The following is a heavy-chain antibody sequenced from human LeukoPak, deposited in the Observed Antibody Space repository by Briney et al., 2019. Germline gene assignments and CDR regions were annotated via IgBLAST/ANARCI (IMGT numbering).Heavy chain of an antibody. Sequence: GASEKVSXKASGYTFTGYYMHWVRQAPGQGLEWMGRINPNSGGTNYAQKFQGRVTMTRDTSSSTAYMELSRLRSDDTAVYYCARPYCGGDCNFDYWGQGTLVTVSS. J-gene: IGHJ4*02. D-gene: IGHD2-21*02. CDR2: INPNSGGT. V-gene: IGHV1-2*06. CDR3: ARPYCGGDCNFDY. CDR1: GYTFTGYY.